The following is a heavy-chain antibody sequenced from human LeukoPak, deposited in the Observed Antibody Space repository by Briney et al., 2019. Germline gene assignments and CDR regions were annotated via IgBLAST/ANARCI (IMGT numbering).Heavy chain of an antibody. CDR2: ISYDGSNK. CDR1: GFTLSSYG. D-gene: IGHD3-3*01. V-gene: IGHV3-30*03. J-gene: IGHJ4*02. Sequence: GRSLRLSCAASGFTLSSYGMHWVRQAPGKGLEWVAVISYDGSNKYYAGSVKGRFTISRDNSKNTLYLQMNSLRAEDTAIYYCARATLYHFWSGTDPGPLDYWGQGTLVTVSS. CDR3: ARATLYHFWSGTDPGPLDY.